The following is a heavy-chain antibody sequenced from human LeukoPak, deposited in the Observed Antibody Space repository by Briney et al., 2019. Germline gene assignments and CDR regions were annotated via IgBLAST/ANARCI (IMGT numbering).Heavy chain of an antibody. D-gene: IGHD4-17*01. V-gene: IGHV3-23*01. CDR2: ISGSSGSI. Sequence: PGGSLRLSCAASGFTFNSFAMSWVRQAPGKGLEWVSVISGSSGSIYYADSVKGRFTISRDNSKNTLFLQMNGLGAEDTAIYYCAKYGDTHIITGAGHFDYWGQGTLVTVSS. CDR3: AKYGDTHIITGAGHFDY. CDR1: GFTFNSFA. J-gene: IGHJ4*02.